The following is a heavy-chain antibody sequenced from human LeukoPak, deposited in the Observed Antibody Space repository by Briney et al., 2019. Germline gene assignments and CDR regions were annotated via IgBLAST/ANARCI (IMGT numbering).Heavy chain of an antibody. CDR2: INPNSGGT. Sequence: GASVKVSCKASGYTFTGYYMHWVRQAPGQGLEWMGWINPNSGGTNYAQKFQGRVTMTRDTSISTAYMELSRLRSDDTAVYYCARGDYYGSGSYYNWFDPWGQGTLVTVSS. CDR1: GYTFTGYY. D-gene: IGHD3-10*01. J-gene: IGHJ5*02. CDR3: ARGDYYGSGSYYNWFDP. V-gene: IGHV1-2*02.